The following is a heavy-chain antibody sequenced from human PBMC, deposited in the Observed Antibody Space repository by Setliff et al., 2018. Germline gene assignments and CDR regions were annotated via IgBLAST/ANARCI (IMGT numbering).Heavy chain of an antibody. CDR3: ARAKGNDYSMDV. V-gene: IGHV3-21*01. J-gene: IGHJ6*03. Sequence: LRLSCAASGFSFSSYIINWVRQAPGKGLEWVSSISRSSNYISYADSVKGRFTISRDNAKNSLYLQMNSLRAEDTALYYCARAKGNDYSMDVWGKGTTVTVSS. CDR2: ISRSSNYI. CDR1: GFSFSSYI.